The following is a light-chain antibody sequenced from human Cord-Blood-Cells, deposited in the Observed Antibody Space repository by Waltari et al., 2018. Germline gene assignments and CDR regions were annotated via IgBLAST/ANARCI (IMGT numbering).Light chain of an antibody. CDR3: YSTDSSGTHRV. CDR1: ALPKKS. CDR2: EDS. Sequence: SYELTQPPSVSVSPGQTARITCSGDALPKKSAYWYQQKSGQAPVLVIYEDSKRPSGIPERFSGSSSGTMATLTSSGAQVEDEADDYCYSTDSSGTHRVFGGGTKLTVL. J-gene: IGLJ3*02. V-gene: IGLV3-10*01.